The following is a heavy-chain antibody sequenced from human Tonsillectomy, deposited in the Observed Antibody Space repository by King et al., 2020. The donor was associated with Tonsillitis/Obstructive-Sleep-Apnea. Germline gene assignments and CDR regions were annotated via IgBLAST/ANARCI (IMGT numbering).Heavy chain of an antibody. CDR3: ARIFRVAEQCSDFLSGNIWFDP. D-gene: IGHD3-3*01. V-gene: IGHV2-26*01. Sequence: VTLKESGTVLVKPTETLTLTCTVSGFSLSDATLGVSWIRQPPGKALEWLAHIFSNDEKSYSTYLKSRLTISQDNSKSQLVLKLTNMDPVDTGTYYCARIFRVAEQCSDFLSGNIWFDPGGQGTLVTVSS. CDR2: IFSNDEK. J-gene: IGHJ5*02. CDR1: GFSLSDATLG.